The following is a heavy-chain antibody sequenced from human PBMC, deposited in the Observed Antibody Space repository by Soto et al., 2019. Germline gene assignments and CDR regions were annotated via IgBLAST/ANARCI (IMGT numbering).Heavy chain of an antibody. D-gene: IGHD1-20*01. Sequence: GASVKVSCKASGYTFSSYYMHWVRQAPGQLLEWMGIINPSGGSTNYAQKFQGRVTMTRVTSTGTVYMELGSLRSEDTAVYYCARGRRNNGEMFTPPHDYWGQGSLVTVSS. CDR2: INPSGGST. J-gene: IGHJ4*02. CDR3: ARGRRNNGEMFTPPHDY. V-gene: IGHV1-46*03. CDR1: GYTFSSYY.